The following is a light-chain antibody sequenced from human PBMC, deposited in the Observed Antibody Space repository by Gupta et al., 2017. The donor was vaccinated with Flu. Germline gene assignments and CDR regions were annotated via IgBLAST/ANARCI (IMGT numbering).Light chain of an antibody. CDR2: EVS. Sequence: GTLGQPSSICGRTSRGRVYRDGNSCLDWFQQRPGHSPRRLIYEVSNRDSGVPDRFSGSGSGTDFTLKISRVEADDVGFYFCMQGAHWPWAFGQGTTVEIK. V-gene: IGKV2-30*01. CDR3: MQGAHWPWA. CDR1: RGRVYRDGNSC. J-gene: IGKJ1*01.